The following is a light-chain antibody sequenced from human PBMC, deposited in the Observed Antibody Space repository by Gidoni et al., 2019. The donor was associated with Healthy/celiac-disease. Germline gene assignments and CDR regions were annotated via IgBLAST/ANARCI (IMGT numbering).Light chain of an antibody. CDR2: AAS. J-gene: IGKJ2*01. V-gene: IGKV1-9*01. CDR1: QGISSS. CDR3: QQLNSYLVA. Sequence: DIQLTQSPSFLSASVGDRVTITCRASQGISSSLARYQQKPGKAPKLLIYAASTLQSGVPSRFSGSGSGTEFTLTISSLQPEDFATYYCQQLNSYLVAFXQXTKLEIK.